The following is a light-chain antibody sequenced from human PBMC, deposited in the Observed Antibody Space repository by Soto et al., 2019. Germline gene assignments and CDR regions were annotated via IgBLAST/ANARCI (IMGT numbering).Light chain of an antibody. CDR2: LGS. V-gene: IGKV2-28*01. CDR3: MQPLQVPLT. Sequence: DIVMTQSPLSLPVTPGEPASISCRSSQSLLHSSGYNFVDWHLQKPGQSPLLLLYLGSNRASGVPERFSGSGSGTDFTLKISRVEAEDVGVYYSMQPLQVPLTFGKGTKLAIK. J-gene: IGKJ2*01. CDR1: QSLLHSSGYNF.